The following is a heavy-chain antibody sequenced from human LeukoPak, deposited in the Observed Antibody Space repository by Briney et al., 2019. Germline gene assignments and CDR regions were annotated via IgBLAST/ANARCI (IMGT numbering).Heavy chain of an antibody. J-gene: IGHJ3*02. Sequence: SETLSLTCAVYGGSFSGYYWSWIRQPPGKGLEWIGEINHSGSTNYNPSLKSRVTISVDTSKNQFSLKLSSVTAADTAVYYCAGALRRVAPGAFDIWGQGTMVTVSS. V-gene: IGHV4-34*01. CDR2: INHSGST. CDR1: GGSFSGYY. CDR3: AGALRRVAPGAFDI. D-gene: IGHD2-15*01.